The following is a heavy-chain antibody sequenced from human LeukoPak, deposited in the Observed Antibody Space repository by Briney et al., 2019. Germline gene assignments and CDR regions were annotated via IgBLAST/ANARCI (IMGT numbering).Heavy chain of an antibody. CDR3: ARGGSYLSAFDI. J-gene: IGHJ3*02. CDR2: ISGSGGST. V-gene: IGHV3-23*01. Sequence: GGSLRLSCAASGFTFSSSAMNWVRQAPGKGLEWVSAISGSGGSTHYADSVKGRFTISRDNSKNTLYLQMNSLRAEDTAVYYCARGGSYLSAFDIWGQGTMVTVSS. CDR1: GFTFSSSA. D-gene: IGHD1-26*01.